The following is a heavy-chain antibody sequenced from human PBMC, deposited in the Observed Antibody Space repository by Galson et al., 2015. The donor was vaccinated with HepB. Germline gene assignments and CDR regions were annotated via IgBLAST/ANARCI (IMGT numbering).Heavy chain of an antibody. D-gene: IGHD3-10*01. CDR2: IKQDGSEE. V-gene: IGHV3-7*03. J-gene: IGHJ4*02. CDR3: ARHRGFDLTDY. CDR1: GFTFSSYW. Sequence: SLRLSCAASGFTFSSYWMSWVRQAPGKGLEWVANIKQDGSEEYYVDSVKGRFTISRDNAKNSLYLQMNSLRVEDTAVYYCARHRGFDLTDYWGQGTMVTVSS.